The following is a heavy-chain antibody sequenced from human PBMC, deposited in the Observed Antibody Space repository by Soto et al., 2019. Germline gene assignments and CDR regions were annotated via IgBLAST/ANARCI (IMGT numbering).Heavy chain of an antibody. V-gene: IGHV3-21*01. J-gene: IGHJ1*01. CDR2: ISSSSSYI. Sequence: EVQLVESGGGLVKPGGSLRLSCAASGFTFSSYSMNWVRQAPGKGLEWVSSISSSSSYIYYADSVKGRFTISRDNAKNSLYLQMNSLRAEDTAVYYCARGMIVGPPGYFQHWGQGTLVTVSS. CDR1: GFTFSSYS. D-gene: IGHD3-22*01. CDR3: ARGMIVGPPGYFQH.